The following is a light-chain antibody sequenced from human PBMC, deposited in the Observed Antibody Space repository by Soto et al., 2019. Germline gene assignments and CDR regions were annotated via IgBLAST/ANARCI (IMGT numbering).Light chain of an antibody. CDR3: QSYDSSLSGYV. V-gene: IGLV1-40*01. J-gene: IGLJ1*01. CDR1: SSNIGAGYD. Sequence: QSVLTQPPSVSGAPGQRVTISCTGSSSNIGAGYDVHWYQQLPGTAPKLLIYGNSNRPSGVPDRSSGSKSGTSASLAITGLQAGEEADYYCQSYDSSLSGYVFGTGTKVTVL. CDR2: GNS.